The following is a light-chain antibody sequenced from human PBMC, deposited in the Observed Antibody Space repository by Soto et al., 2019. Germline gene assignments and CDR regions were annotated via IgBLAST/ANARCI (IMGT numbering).Light chain of an antibody. V-gene: IGLV2-14*03. CDR3: TSYTTSVTYV. CDR2: DVS. Sequence: QSVLTQPASVSGSPGQSITISCTGTSSDFGGYNYVFWYQQHPGKAPKLMIYDVSNRPSGVSNRFSGSKSGDTASLTISGLQAEDEADYYCTSYTTSVTYVFGTGTKVTVL. CDR1: SSDFGGYNY. J-gene: IGLJ1*01.